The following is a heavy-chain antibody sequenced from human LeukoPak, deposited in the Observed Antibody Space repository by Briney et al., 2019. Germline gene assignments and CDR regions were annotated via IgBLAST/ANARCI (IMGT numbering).Heavy chain of an antibody. CDR3: ARLVYYDSRRYSLVY. D-gene: IGHD3-22*01. CDR2: IDPSDSYT. CDR1: GYSFTSYS. V-gene: IGHV5-10-1*01. J-gene: IGHJ4*02. Sequence: GESLKISSKGSGYSFTSYSISWVRQMPGKGLEWMGRIDPSDSYTNYSPSFQGHVTISADKSISTAYLQWSSLKASDTAMYYWARLVYYDSRRYSLVYSGQGTLVTVSS.